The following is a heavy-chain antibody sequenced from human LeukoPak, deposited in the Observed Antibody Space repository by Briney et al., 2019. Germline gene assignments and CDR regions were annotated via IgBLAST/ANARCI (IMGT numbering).Heavy chain of an antibody. V-gene: IGHV1-69*13. CDR1: GYTFTSYY. J-gene: IGHJ4*02. D-gene: IGHD3-10*01. CDR2: IIPIFGTA. Sequence: ASVKVSCKASGYTFTSYYMHWVRQAPGQGLEWMGGIIPIFGTANYAQKFQGRVTITADESTSTAYMELSSLRSEDTAVYYCARAITMVRGDLDYWGQGTLVTVSS. CDR3: ARAITMVRGDLDY.